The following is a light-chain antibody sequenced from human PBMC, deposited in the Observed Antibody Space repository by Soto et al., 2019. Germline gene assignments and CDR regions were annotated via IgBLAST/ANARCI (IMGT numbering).Light chain of an antibody. CDR2: HSH. J-gene: IGLJ2*01. CDR1: SSNIGSNT. Sequence: QPVLTQPPSASGTPGQRVTISCSGSSSNIGSNTVNWYQQLPGTAPKLLIYHSHQRPSGVPDRFSGSKYGTSASLATSGLQSEDETHYYCATWDGSLNGVVFGGGTKLTVL. CDR3: ATWDGSLNGVV. V-gene: IGLV1-44*01.